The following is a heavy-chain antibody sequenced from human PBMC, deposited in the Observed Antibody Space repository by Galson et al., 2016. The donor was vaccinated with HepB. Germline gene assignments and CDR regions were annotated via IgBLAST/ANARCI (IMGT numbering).Heavy chain of an antibody. V-gene: IGHV2-26*01. Sequence: PALVKPTQTLTLTCTVSGNPLSNTRMGVSWVRQPPGKALEWLAHIFSSDEKPYSASLKNRLTISTDTSKSQVVLTMTNMGPWDTATYYGARGLPYHGDYNSVAFDIWGQGTMVTVSS. J-gene: IGHJ3*02. CDR1: GNPLSNTRMG. CDR3: ARGLPYHGDYNSVAFDI. CDR2: IFSSDEK. D-gene: IGHD4-17*01.